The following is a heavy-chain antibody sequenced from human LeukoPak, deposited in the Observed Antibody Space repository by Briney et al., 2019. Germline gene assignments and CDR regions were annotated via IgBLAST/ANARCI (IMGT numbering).Heavy chain of an antibody. CDR2: ISSSSSYI. D-gene: IGHD1-14*01. Sequence: GGSLRLSCAASGFTFSSYTMNWVRQAPGKGLEWVSSISSSSSYIYYADSVKGRFTISRDNSKNTLYLHINSLRAEHTAVYYCVKDNPLDYWGQGTLVIVSS. J-gene: IGHJ4*02. CDR1: GFTFSSYT. V-gene: IGHV3-21*01. CDR3: VKDNPLDY.